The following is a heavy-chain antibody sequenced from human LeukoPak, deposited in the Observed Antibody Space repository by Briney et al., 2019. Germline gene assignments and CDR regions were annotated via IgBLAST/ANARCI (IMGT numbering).Heavy chain of an antibody. J-gene: IGHJ4*02. CDR2: IYSSGST. CDR1: GFSVSSYY. D-gene: IGHD3-10*02. Sequence: PSQTLSLTCAVSGFSVSSYYWSWIRQPAGKGLEWIGRIYSSGSTNYNPSLKSRVTMSVDTSKNQFSLKLSSVTAADTAVYYCARLTVREFAYWGQGTLVTVSS. V-gene: IGHV4-4*07. CDR3: ARLTVREFAY.